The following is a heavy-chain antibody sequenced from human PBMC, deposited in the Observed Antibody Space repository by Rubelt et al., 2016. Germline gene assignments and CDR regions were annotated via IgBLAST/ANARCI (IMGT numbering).Heavy chain of an antibody. Sequence: QVQLQESGPGLVKASETLSLTCTVSGGSINSYYWNWIRQPPGKGPEWIGYIYYTGTTNYNPSLKSRVTISVDTSKNQFSLKLNSVTAADTAVYYCAKHSNEYRFGKDVWGQGTTVTVSS. CDR3: AKHSNEYRFGKDV. CDR2: IYYTGTT. D-gene: IGHD2-21*01. J-gene: IGHJ6*02. CDR1: GGSINSYY. V-gene: IGHV4-59*08.